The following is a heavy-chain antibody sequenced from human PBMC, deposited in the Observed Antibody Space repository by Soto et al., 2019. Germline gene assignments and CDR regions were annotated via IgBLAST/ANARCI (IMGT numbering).Heavy chain of an antibody. V-gene: IGHV4-31*03. J-gene: IGHJ6*02. CDR1: GGSISSGGYY. D-gene: IGHD2-2*01. CDR3: SRLGEDCSSTSCYLGYYYAMDV. CDR2: IYYSGRT. Sequence: QVQLQESGPGLVKPSQTLSLTCSVSGGSISSGGYYWSWNRQHPGKGLEWIGYIYYSGRTFYNPSLNSRVSISVDTSKNQFSLKLSSVTAADAGVYYCSRLGEDCSSTSCYLGYYYAMDVWGQGTTVTVSS.